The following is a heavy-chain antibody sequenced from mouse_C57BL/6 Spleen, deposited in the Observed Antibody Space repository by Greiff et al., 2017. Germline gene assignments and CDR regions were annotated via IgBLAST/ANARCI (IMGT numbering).Heavy chain of an antibody. J-gene: IGHJ2*01. CDR2: ISYDGSN. V-gene: IGHV3-6*01. D-gene: IGHD1-1*01. CDR1: GYSITSGYY. CDR3: ARGGSSYGY. Sequence: VQLKESGPGLVKPSQSLSLTCSVTGYSITSGYYWNWIRQFPGNKLEWMGYISYDGSNNYNPSLKNRISITRDTSKNQFFLKLNSVTTEDTATYYCARGGSSYGYWGQGTTLTVSS.